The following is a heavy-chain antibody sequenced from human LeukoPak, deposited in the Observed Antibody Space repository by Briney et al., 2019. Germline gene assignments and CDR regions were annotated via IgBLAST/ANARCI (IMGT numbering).Heavy chain of an antibody. J-gene: IGHJ5*02. D-gene: IGHD6-13*01. CDR3: ARVQKGIAAAGTGGGWFEP. CDR1: GFTFSSYA. V-gene: IGHV3-30-3*01. CDR2: ISYDGSNK. Sequence: GGSLRLSCAASGFTFSSYAMHWVRQAPGKGLEWVAVISYDGSNKYYADSVKGRFTISRDNSKNTLYLQMNSLRAEDTAVYYCARVQKGIAAAGTGGGWFEPWGQGTLVTVS.